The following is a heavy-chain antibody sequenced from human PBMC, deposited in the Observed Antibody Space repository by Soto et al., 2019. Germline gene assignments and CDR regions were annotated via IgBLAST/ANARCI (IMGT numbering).Heavy chain of an antibody. Sequence: EVQLVESGGGLVQPGGSLRLSCAASGFTFSTDWMSWVRHAPGKGLEWVANIKPDGSETDYVDSVKGRFTISRDNAKSSVFLQINNLRGEDTAVYSCARNGRWGHGTYVTVSS. D-gene: IGHD2-8*01. J-gene: IGHJ4*01. CDR1: GFTFSTDW. CDR3: ARNGR. V-gene: IGHV3-7*05. CDR2: IKPDGSET.